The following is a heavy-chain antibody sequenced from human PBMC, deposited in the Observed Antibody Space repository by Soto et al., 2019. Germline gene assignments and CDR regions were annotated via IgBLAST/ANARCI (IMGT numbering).Heavy chain of an antibody. J-gene: IGHJ5*02. Sequence: PSETLSLTCTVSGGSVTSVSYYWGWLRQPPGKGLEWIGLIYSSGSAYYNPSLKSRVTMSVDRSKNRFSLNLTSVTAADTAVYFWARSFGVANVRFDPWGHGALVPVSS. CDR3: ARSFGVANVRFDP. D-gene: IGHD3-3*01. CDR2: IYSSGSA. CDR1: GGSVTSVSYY. V-gene: IGHV4-39*01.